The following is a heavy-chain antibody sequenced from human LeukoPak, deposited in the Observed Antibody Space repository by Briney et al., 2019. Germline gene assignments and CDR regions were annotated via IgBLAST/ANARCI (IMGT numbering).Heavy chain of an antibody. V-gene: IGHV1-69*13. J-gene: IGHJ1*01. CDR3: ARTYCSSTSCYIREVGEYFQH. Sequence: SVKVSCEASGGTFSSYAISWVRQAPGQGLEWMGGIIPIFGTANYAQKFQGRVTITADESTSTAYMELSSLRSEDTAVYYCARTYCSSTSCYIREVGEYFQHWGQGTLVTVSS. CDR2: IIPIFGTA. D-gene: IGHD2-2*02. CDR1: GGTFSSYA.